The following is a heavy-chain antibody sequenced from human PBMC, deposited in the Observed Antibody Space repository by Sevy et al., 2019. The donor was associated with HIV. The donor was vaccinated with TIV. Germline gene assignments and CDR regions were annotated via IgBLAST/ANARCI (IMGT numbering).Heavy chain of an antibody. J-gene: IGHJ6*02. CDR3: AKVDVVVPVADYGLDV. CDR2: ISRSGGSI. D-gene: IGHD2-2*01. Sequence: GGSLRLSCAATGFTFSNYAMHWVRQAPGKGLEWVSSISRSGGSIHYADSVKGRFTISRDNSKNTLYLQMNSLRAEETAVYYCAKVDVVVPVADYGLDVWGQGTTVTVSS. V-gene: IGHV3-23*01. CDR1: GFTFSNYA.